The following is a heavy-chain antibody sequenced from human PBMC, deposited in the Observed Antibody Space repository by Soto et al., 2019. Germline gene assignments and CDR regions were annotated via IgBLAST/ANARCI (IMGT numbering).Heavy chain of an antibody. J-gene: IGHJ5*02. Sequence: QVQLVQSGGEVKRPGASVKVSCKTSGYTFSNYVITWVRQAPGQPLEWLGWISLYSDGTNYAQKFQGRVLMTTDTSTTTAYIELRSLRSDDTSVYYCARVVTGAVAWFGPWAQGTLVTVSS. CDR2: ISLYSDGT. CDR3: ARVVTGAVAWFGP. CDR1: GYTFSNYV. V-gene: IGHV1-18*01. D-gene: IGHD2-2*01.